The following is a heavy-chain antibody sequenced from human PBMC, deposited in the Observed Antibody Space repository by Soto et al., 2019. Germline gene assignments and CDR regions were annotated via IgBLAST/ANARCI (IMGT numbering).Heavy chain of an antibody. CDR2: TYPYDSDT. J-gene: IGHJ4*02. Sequence: PGESLKISCKGSGYSFTNYWIGWVRQMPGKGLEWIGITYPYDSDTQYSPSFEGQVTISADKSINTAYLQWSSLKASDTAIYFCARHGSYSGVCPPIDYWGQGTLVTVSS. CDR3: ARHGSYSGVCPPIDY. V-gene: IGHV5-51*01. CDR1: GYSFTNYW. D-gene: IGHD5-12*01.